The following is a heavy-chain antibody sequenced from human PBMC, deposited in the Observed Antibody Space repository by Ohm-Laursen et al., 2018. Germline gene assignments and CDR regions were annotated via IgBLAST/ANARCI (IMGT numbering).Heavy chain of an antibody. V-gene: IGHV3-7*01. CDR1: GFTFGNFW. CDR3: ASAYSYSTPHYLDY. CDR2: IKQDGGQQ. Sequence: SLRLSCAASGFTFGNFWMSWVRQAPGKGLEWVANIKQDGGQQYYVDSVKGRFTISRDNAKNSLYLQMNSLRAEDTAVYYCASAYSYSTPHYLDYWGQGTLVTVSS. D-gene: IGHD5-18*01. J-gene: IGHJ4*02.